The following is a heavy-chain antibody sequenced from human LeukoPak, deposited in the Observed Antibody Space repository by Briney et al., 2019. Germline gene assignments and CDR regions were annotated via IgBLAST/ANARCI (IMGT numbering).Heavy chain of an antibody. J-gene: IGHJ5*02. CDR2: IYYSGST. V-gene: IGHV4-39*01. Sequence: SETLSLTCTVSGGSISSSSYYWGWIRQPPGKGLECIGSIYYSGSTYYTPSLKSRVTISVDMSTNHFSLKLTSVTAADTAVYYCARRLYYYGSGSYLGSVDPWGQGTLVTVSS. CDR1: GGSISSSSYY. CDR3: ARRLYYYGSGSYLGSVDP. D-gene: IGHD3-10*01.